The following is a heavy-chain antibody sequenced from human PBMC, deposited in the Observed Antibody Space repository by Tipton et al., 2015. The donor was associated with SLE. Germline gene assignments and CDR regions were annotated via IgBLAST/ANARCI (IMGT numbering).Heavy chain of an antibody. D-gene: IGHD3-16*01. CDR1: GGSISSYY. CDR2: IFYSGST. CDR3: ARHMITGGEFDY. Sequence: TLSLTCTVSGGSISSYYWSWIRQPPGKGLEWIGYIFYSGSTNYNPSLKSRVTISVDTSKNQFSLKLSSVTAADTAVHYCARHMITGGEFDYWGQGTLVTVSS. V-gene: IGHV4-59*08. J-gene: IGHJ4*02.